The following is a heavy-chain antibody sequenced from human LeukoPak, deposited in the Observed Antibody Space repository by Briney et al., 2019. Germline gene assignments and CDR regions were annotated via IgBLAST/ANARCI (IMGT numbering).Heavy chain of an antibody. CDR1: GYTFTSYA. J-gene: IGHJ6*02. CDR2: INTNTGNP. CDR3: ARKVVRGTNFYYYGMDV. Sequence: ASVKVSCKAFGYTFTSYAMNWVRQAPGQGLEWMGWINTNTGNPTYAQGFTGRFVFSLDTSVSTAYLQISSLKAEDTAVYYCARKVVRGTNFYYYGMDVWGQGTTATVSS. D-gene: IGHD3-10*01. V-gene: IGHV7-4-1*02.